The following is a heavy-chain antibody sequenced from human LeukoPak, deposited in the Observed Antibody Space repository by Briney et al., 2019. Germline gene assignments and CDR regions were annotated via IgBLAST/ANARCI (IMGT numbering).Heavy chain of an antibody. CDR2: IIPIFGTA. CDR1: GGTFSSYA. D-gene: IGHD3-3*01. CDR3: ARLIDVSPDYDFSEYYFDY. Sequence: GASVKVSCKASGGTFSSYAISWVRQAPGQGLEWMGGIIPIFGTANYAQKFQGRVTITADESTSTAYMELSSLRSEDTAVYYCARLIDVSPDYDFSEYYFDYWGQGTLVTVSS. V-gene: IGHV1-69*13. J-gene: IGHJ4*02.